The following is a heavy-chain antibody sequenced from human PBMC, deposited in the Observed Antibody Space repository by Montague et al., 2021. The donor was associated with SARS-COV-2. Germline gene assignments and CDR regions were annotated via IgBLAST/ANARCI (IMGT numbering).Heavy chain of an antibody. J-gene: IGHJ6*03. Sequence: SETLSLTCAVSGGSFSRYYWSWIRQPPGKGLEWIGEISQSGNTKYNPSLRSRLTISADTSKNQFSLKLTSVAAADTAVYYCARLRDGVVPSPILGVGPYYSYYYMDVWGRGTTVTVSS. D-gene: IGHD3-10*01. CDR1: GGSFSRYY. CDR2: ISQSGNT. CDR3: ARLRDGVVPSPILGVGPYYSYYYMDV. V-gene: IGHV4-34*01.